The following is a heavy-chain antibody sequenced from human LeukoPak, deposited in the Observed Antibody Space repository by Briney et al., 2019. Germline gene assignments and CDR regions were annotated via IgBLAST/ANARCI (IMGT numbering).Heavy chain of an antibody. J-gene: IGHJ4*02. Sequence: GGSLRLSCAASGFTFSSYSMNWVRQAPGKGLEWVSSISSSSSTIYYADSVKGRFTISRDNAKNSLYLQMNSLRAEDTAVYYCATSPIVGAATPDYWGQGTLVTVSS. V-gene: IGHV3-48*04. CDR3: ATSPIVGAATPDY. CDR2: ISSSSSTI. CDR1: GFTFSSYS. D-gene: IGHD1-26*01.